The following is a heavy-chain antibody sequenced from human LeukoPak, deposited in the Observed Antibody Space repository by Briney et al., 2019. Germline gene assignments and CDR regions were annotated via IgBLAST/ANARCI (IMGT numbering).Heavy chain of an antibody. J-gene: IGHJ3*02. V-gene: IGHV3-21*01. CDR2: ITRSSDYR. D-gene: IGHD1-26*01. Sequence: GGSLRLSCAASGFTFSLDRMNWVRQAPGKGLEWVSSITRSSDYRYYSDSVRGRFTISRDNAKGSLYLHMNSLRAEDTAVYYCAYLHSGSFAFDIWGQGTMVTVSS. CDR1: GFTFSLDR. CDR3: AYLHSGSFAFDI.